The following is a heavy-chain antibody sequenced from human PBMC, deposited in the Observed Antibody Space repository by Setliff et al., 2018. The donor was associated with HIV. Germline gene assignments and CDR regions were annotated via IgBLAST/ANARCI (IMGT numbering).Heavy chain of an antibody. CDR1: GFTFDDYG. V-gene: IGHV3-23*01. CDR2: ISDSGRSI. J-gene: IGHJ6*02. Sequence: GGSLRLSCAASGFTFDDYGMNWVRQSPGKGLEWVSGISDSGRSIHYTASVKGRFTISRDNSKNTLYLQMNSLRDEDTAVYFCAKDGSDNFWSGYYVVARRGMDVWGQGTTVNVSS. D-gene: IGHD3-3*01. CDR3: AKDGSDNFWSGYYVVARRGMDV.